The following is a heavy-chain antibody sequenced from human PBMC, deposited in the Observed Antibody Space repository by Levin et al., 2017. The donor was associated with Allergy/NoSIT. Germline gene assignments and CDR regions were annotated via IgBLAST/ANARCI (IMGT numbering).Heavy chain of an antibody. Sequence: LSLTCAASGFKFHDHAMHWVRQVPGKGLEWVSRISWNSGYRGYADSVKGRFTISRDNAKTSLYLQMNSLRVEDTAFYYGARDQYCSGGVCYEGFDYWGQGTLVTVSS. CDR3: ARDQYCSGGVCYEGFDY. D-gene: IGHD2-15*01. J-gene: IGHJ4*02. CDR1: GFKFHDHA. CDR2: ISWNSGYR. V-gene: IGHV3-9*01.